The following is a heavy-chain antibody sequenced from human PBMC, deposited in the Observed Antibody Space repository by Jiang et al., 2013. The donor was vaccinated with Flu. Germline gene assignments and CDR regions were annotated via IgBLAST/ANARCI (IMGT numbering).Heavy chain of an antibody. J-gene: IGHJ4*02. CDR1: GFTFSSYG. V-gene: IGHV3-33*06. CDR3: AKEGEGELLTYYFDY. D-gene: IGHD1-26*01. CDR2: IWYDGSNK. Sequence: VQLVESGGGVVQPGRSLRLSCAASGFTFSSYGMHWVRQAPGKGLEWVAVIWYDGSNKYYADSVKGRFTISRDNSKNTLYLQMNSLRAEDTAVYYCAKEGEGELLTYYFDYWGQGTLVTVSS.